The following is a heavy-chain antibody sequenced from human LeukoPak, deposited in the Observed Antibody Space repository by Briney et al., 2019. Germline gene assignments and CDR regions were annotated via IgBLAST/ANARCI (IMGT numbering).Heavy chain of an antibody. J-gene: IGHJ4*02. CDR1: GGSISSYY. V-gene: IGHV4-59*01. Sequence: SETLSLTCTVPGGSISSYYWTWIRQPPGKGLEWIGCVYYSGSPNYNPSLKSRVTISVDTSKNQFSLKLSSVTAADTAVYYCARYHGSSSWYWYFDYWGQGTLVTVSS. CDR2: VYYSGSP. D-gene: IGHD6-13*01. CDR3: ARYHGSSSWYWYFDY.